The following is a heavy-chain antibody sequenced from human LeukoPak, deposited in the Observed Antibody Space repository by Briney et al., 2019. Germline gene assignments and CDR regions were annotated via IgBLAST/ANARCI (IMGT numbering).Heavy chain of an antibody. CDR2: ISGSGGST. CDR1: GFTFSSYA. CDR3: AKGGGYCSSTSCYPYYYYGMDV. V-gene: IGHV3-23*01. J-gene: IGHJ6*02. D-gene: IGHD2-2*01. Sequence: GGSLRLSRAASGFTFSSYAMSWVRQAPGKGLEWVSAISGSGGSTYYADSVKGRFTISRDNSKNTLYLQMNSLRAEDTAVYYCAKGGGYCSSTSCYPYYYYGMDVWGQGTTVTVSS.